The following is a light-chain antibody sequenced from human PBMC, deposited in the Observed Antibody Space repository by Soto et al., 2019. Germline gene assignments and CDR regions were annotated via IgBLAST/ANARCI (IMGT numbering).Light chain of an antibody. Sequence: VITQYPGALSLSPRKRATLYCMSSQSVSSGYLAWYQQKPGQAPRLLIYGTSSRATDIPDRFSGSGSGTDFTLTINRLEPEDFAVYYCQQYGSSPITFGQVTLLEI. CDR1: QSVSSGY. CDR3: QQYGSSPIT. J-gene: IGKJ5*01. V-gene: IGKV3-20*01. CDR2: GTS.